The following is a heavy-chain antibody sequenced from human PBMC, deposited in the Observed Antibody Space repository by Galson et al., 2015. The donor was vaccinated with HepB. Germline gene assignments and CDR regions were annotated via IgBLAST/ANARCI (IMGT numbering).Heavy chain of an antibody. CDR3: AKEINPMVRGVRSLFDY. Sequence: SLRLSCAAPGFTFSSYAMSWVRQAPGKGLEWVSAISGSGGSTYYADSVKGRFTISRDNSKNTLYLQMNSLRAEDTAVYYCAKEINPMVRGVRSLFDYWGQGTLVTVSS. V-gene: IGHV3-23*01. CDR2: ISGSGGST. CDR1: GFTFSSYA. D-gene: IGHD3-10*01. J-gene: IGHJ4*02.